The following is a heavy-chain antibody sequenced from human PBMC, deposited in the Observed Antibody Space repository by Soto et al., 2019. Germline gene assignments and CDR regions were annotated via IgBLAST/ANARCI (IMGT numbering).Heavy chain of an antibody. CDR2: INPNCGGT. D-gene: IGHD2-8*01. J-gene: IGHJ6*01. V-gene: IGHV1-2*04. CDR1: GYTFTGYY. Sequence: ASVKVSCKASGYTFTGYYMHWVRQAPGQGLEWMGGINPNCGGTNYAQKFQGWVTMTRDTSMSTAYMELSRLRSEDTAVYYCATVEWCMLRGRYGMDVWGQGTTVTVSS. CDR3: ATVEWCMLRGRYGMDV.